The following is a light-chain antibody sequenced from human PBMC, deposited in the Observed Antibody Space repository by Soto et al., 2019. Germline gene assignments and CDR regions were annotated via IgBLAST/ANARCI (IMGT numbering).Light chain of an antibody. CDR1: QDINTY. V-gene: IGKV1-9*01. J-gene: IGKJ5*01. Sequence: DFQLTQSPSFLSASVGDRVTITCRASQDINTYLAWYQQKPGKAPKLLIFAASTLQNGVPSRFSGSGSGTEFTVTITSLQPEDFATYYCPITFGQGTRLEIK. CDR2: AAS. CDR3: PIT.